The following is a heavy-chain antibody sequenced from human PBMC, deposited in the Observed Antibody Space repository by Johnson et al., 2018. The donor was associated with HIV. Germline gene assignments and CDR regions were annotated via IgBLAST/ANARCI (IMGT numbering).Heavy chain of an antibody. CDR2: INSDGSST. CDR3: ARAGPYCSGGSCYSPDAFDI. Sequence: EVQLVESGGGLVQPGGSLRLSCAASGFTFSFYWMHWVRQVPGKGLVWVSRINSDGSSTSYADSVKGRFTISRDNAKNTLYLQVNSLRAEDTALYYCARAGPYCSGGSCYSPDAFDIWGQGTMVTVSS. J-gene: IGHJ3*02. V-gene: IGHV3-74*01. CDR1: GFTFSFYW. D-gene: IGHD2-15*01.